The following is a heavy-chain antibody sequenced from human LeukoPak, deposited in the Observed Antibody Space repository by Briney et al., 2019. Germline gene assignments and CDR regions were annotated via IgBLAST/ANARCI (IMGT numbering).Heavy chain of an antibody. V-gene: IGHV3-30*02. CDR2: IRYDGSNK. CDR3: AKDIQWLVDY. Sequence: GGSLRLSCAESGFTFSSYGMHWVRQAPGKGLEWVAFIRYDGSNKYYADSVKGRFTISRDNSKNTLYLQMNSLRAEDTAVYYCAKDIQWLVDYWGQGTLVNVSS. D-gene: IGHD6-19*01. CDR1: GFTFSSYG. J-gene: IGHJ4*02.